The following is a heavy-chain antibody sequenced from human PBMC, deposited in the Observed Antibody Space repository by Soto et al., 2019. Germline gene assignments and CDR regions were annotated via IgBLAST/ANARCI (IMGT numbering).Heavy chain of an antibody. CDR3: ARGFATTGYLVDY. J-gene: IGHJ4*02. Sequence: EVQLLESGGGLVQPGGSLRLSCAASGFTFSNYAMTWVRQAPGKGLQWVSGISGSGSSTKYADSVKGRFTISRDNSKSTLSLQMNSLRGEDTAVYFCARGFATTGYLVDYWGQGTLVTVSS. D-gene: IGHD3-9*01. V-gene: IGHV3-23*01. CDR2: ISGSGSST. CDR1: GFTFSNYA.